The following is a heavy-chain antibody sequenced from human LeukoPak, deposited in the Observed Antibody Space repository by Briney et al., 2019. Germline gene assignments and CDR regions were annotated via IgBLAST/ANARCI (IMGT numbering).Heavy chain of an antibody. D-gene: IGHD3-22*01. CDR3: AKERDSRGYFDY. J-gene: IGHJ4*02. CDR2: ISGSGGST. CDR1: GLTFSSYA. Sequence: GGSLRLSCAASGLTFSSYAMSWVRQAPGKGLEWVSAISGSGGSTYYADSEKGRFTISRDNSKNTLYLQMNSLRAEDTAVYYCAKERDSRGYFDYWGQGTLVTVSS. V-gene: IGHV3-23*01.